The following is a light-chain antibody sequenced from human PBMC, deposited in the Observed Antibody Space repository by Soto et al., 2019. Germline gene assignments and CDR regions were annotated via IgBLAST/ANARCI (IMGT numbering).Light chain of an antibody. J-gene: IGKJ1*01. CDR3: QQGYSNPWT. CDR1: QTVNTY. Sequence: DIQMTQSPSSLSASIGDRVTITCRASQTVNTYLHWYQQKPGKAPKLLIYAASNLQSGVPSRFSGSRSGTNFTLSLNSLQPEDCATYYCQQGYSNPWTFGQGTKVEIK. V-gene: IGKV1-39*01. CDR2: AAS.